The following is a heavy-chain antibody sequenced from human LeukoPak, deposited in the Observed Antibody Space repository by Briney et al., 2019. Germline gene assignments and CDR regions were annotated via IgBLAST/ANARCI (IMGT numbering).Heavy chain of an antibody. V-gene: IGHV4-59*11. CDR2: IYHSGST. D-gene: IGHD5-24*01. CDR1: GGSISSHY. CDR3: ASFVEMATNFDY. J-gene: IGHJ4*02. Sequence: SETLSLTCTVSGGSISSHYWSWIRQPPGKGLEWIGYIYHSGSTNYNPSLKSRATISVDTSKTQFSLKLSSVTAADTAVYYYASFVEMATNFDYWGQGTLVTVSS.